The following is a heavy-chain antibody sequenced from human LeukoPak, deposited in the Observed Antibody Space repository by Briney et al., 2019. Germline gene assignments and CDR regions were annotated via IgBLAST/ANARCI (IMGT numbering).Heavy chain of an antibody. CDR1: GYTFTSYD. J-gene: IGHJ4*02. V-gene: IGHV1-8*01. Sequence: ASVKVSCKASGYTFTSYDINCVRQATGQGLEWMGWMNPNSGNTGYAQKFQGRVTMTRNTSISTAYMELSSLRSEDTAVYYCARVYRVLRGNRGILGYWGQGTLVTVSS. CDR2: MNPNSGNT. CDR3: ARVYRVLRGNRGILGY. D-gene: IGHD4-23*01.